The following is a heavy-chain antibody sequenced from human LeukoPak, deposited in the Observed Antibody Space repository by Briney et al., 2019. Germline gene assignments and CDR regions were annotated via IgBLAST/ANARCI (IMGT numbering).Heavy chain of an antibody. CDR3: AIVHAMVRGVIDY. J-gene: IGHJ4*02. Sequence: SETLSLTCTVSAGSISSYYWSWVRQPPGKGLEWIGYIYYSGSTNYNPSLKSRVTISVDTSKNQFSLKLSSVTAAGTAVYYCAIVHAMVRGVIDYWGQGTLVTVSS. CDR1: AGSISSYY. CDR2: IYYSGST. V-gene: IGHV4-59*01. D-gene: IGHD3-10*01.